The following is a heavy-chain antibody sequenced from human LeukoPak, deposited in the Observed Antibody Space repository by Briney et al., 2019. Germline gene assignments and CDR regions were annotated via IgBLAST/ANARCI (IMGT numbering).Heavy chain of an antibody. Sequence: SETLSLTCTISVGSISTYYWGWIRQPPGKGLEWIGYISYSGSTTYTPSLESRVTISVDTSKSQFSLRLSSVTAADTAVYYCTRITQGTVDYWGQGILVTVSS. CDR2: ISYSGST. D-gene: IGHD3-10*01. J-gene: IGHJ4*02. V-gene: IGHV4-59*01. CDR3: TRITQGTVDY. CDR1: VGSISTYY.